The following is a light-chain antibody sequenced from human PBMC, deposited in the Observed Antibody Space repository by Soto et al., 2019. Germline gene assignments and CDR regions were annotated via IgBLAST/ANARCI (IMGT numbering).Light chain of an antibody. V-gene: IGKV1-5*03. Sequence: DIQMTQSPSTLSASVGDRVTITCRASQYISSWLAWYQQKPGKAPKVLIYKASTLESGVPSRFSGSGSETEFTLTISSLQPDDFATYYCQQYNSYPWTFGQGTKVEIK. CDR2: KAS. CDR1: QYISSW. J-gene: IGKJ1*01. CDR3: QQYNSYPWT.